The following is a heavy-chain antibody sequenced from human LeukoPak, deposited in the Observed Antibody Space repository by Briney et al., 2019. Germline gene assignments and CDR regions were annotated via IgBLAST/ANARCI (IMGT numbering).Heavy chain of an antibody. V-gene: IGHV4-38-2*01. J-gene: IGHJ1*01. CDR2: IYHNGNT. D-gene: IGHD4-17*01. CDR1: GYSISSGYY. CDR3: AKALTTPTH. Sequence: PSETLSLTCAVSGYSISSGYYWGWIRQPPGKGLEWIGTIYHNGNTYYNPSLKSRVTISVDTSKKQFSLKLTSVTAADTAVYYCAKALTTPTHWGQGTLVTVSS.